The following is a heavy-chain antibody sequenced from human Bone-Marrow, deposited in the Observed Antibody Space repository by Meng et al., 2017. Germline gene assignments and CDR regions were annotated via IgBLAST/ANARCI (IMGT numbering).Heavy chain of an antibody. CDR3: ARSYGDYVVPDAFDI. CDR2: IYHSGST. Sequence: VARRGSGPGLVKPSGRLSLPCAVSGGSLSSSNWGSGVRHPPGKGLEWIVEIYHSGSTNYNPSLKSRVTISVDKSKNQFSLKLSSVNPADTAVYYCARSYGDYVVPDAFDIWGQGTMVTV. CDR1: GGSLSSSNW. D-gene: IGHD4-17*01. V-gene: IGHV4-4*02. J-gene: IGHJ3*02.